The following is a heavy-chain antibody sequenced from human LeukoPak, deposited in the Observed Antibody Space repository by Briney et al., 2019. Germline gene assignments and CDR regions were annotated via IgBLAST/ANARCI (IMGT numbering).Heavy chain of an antibody. CDR3: AKDLGYCSGGSCGPFDY. CDR1: GFTFDDHT. V-gene: IGHV3-43*01. CDR2: ISWDGGST. J-gene: IGHJ4*02. Sequence: GGSLRLSCAASGFTFDDHTMHWVRQAPGKGLEWVSLISWDGGSTYYADSVKGRFTISRDNSKNSLYLQMNSLRTEDTALYYCAKDLGYCSGGSCGPFDYWGQGTLVTVSS. D-gene: IGHD2-15*01.